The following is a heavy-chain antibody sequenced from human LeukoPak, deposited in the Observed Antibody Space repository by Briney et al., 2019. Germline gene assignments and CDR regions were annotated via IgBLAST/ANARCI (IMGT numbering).Heavy chain of an antibody. CDR1: GFTFSSYA. Sequence: GGSLRLSCAASGFTFSSYAMSWVRQAPGKGLEWVSAFSGSGGSTYYADSVKGRFTISRDNSKNTLYLQMNSLRAEDTAVYYCAKISRVYYDSPYYFDYWGQGTLVTVSS. V-gene: IGHV3-23*01. J-gene: IGHJ4*02. D-gene: IGHD3-22*01. CDR3: AKISRVYYDSPYYFDY. CDR2: FSGSGGST.